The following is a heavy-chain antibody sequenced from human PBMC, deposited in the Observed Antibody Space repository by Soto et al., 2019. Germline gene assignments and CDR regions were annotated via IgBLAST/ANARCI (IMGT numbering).Heavy chain of an antibody. V-gene: IGHV6-1*01. J-gene: IGHJ4*02. CDR3: ARGVAGSGFDL. CDR1: GDSVSSNTAA. D-gene: IGHD6-19*01. CDR2: TYYRSNWRH. Sequence: PSQTLSLTCAISGDSVSSNTAAWNWIRSSPSRGLEWLGRTYYRSNWRHDYAVSVKSRITVNPDTSKNHFPLQLNSVTPDDTAVYYCARGVAGSGFDLWGQGTLVIVSS.